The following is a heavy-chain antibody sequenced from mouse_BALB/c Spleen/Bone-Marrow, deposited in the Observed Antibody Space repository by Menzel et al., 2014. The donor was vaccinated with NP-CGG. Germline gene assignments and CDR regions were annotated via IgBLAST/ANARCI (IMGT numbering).Heavy chain of an antibody. CDR2: INSNGGTT. V-gene: IGHV5-6-2*01. J-gene: IGHJ4*01. CDR3: ARQSRYEDYYAMDY. CDR1: GFTFSSYY. Sequence: EVKLEESGGGLVKLGGSLKLSCAASGFTFSSYYVSWVRQTPEKRLELVAAINSNGGTTYYPDTVKGRFTISRDNAKNTLYLQMSSLKSEDTALYYCARQSRYEDYYAMDYWGQGTSVTVSS. D-gene: IGHD2-14*01.